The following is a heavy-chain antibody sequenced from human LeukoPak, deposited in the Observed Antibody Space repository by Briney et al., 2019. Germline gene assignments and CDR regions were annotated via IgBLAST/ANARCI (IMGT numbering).Heavy chain of an antibody. CDR1: GGSINSYY. Sequence: PSETLSLTCTVSGGSINSYYWTWIRQPPEKGLEWIGYIYYSGSINYNPSLKSRLTISVDTSKNQFSLKLSSVTAADTAVYYCARVKWFGEITTDGMDVWGQGTTVTVSS. D-gene: IGHD3-10*01. J-gene: IGHJ6*02. V-gene: IGHV4-59*01. CDR3: ARVKWFGEITTDGMDV. CDR2: IYYSGSI.